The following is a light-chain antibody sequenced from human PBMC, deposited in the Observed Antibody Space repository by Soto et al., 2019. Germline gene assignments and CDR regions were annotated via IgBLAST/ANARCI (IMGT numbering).Light chain of an antibody. CDR3: QQYISSPLT. CDR2: DAS. CDR1: QTVRNNY. Sequence: ELVLTQSPGTLLFPGGERSSLSCRASQTVRNNYLAWYQQKPGQAPRLLIYDASSRATGIPDRFSGGGSGTDFTLTISRLEPEDFAVYYCQQYISSPLTFGQGTKVDIK. J-gene: IGKJ1*01. V-gene: IGKV3-20*01.